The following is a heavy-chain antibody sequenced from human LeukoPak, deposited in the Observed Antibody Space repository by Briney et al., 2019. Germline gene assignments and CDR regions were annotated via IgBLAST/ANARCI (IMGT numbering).Heavy chain of an antibody. CDR3: ARHDWLPDY. V-gene: IGHV5-51*01. D-gene: IGHD3-9*01. Sequence: LGESLKISCKGSGYRFTSYWIGRVRQMPGKGLEWMGIVYPADSRAGYSPSFQGQVTISVDKSINTAYLQWSSLKASDTAIYYCARHDWLPDYWGQGTLVTVSS. CDR1: GYRFTSYW. CDR2: VYPADSRA. J-gene: IGHJ4*02.